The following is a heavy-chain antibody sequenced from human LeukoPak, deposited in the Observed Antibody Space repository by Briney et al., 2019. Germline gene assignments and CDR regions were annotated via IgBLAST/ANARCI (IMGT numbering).Heavy chain of an antibody. V-gene: IGHV4-59*08. CDR2: IYYSGST. CDR3: ARHKGGSSWPFDY. Sequence: SESLSLTCTVSRGSISSNYRSWVRQPPGKGLEWIGYIYYSGSTNYNPSLKSRFTMSLDTSKNQLSLKLTSVTAADTAVYYCARHKGGSSWPFDYWGQGTLVTVSS. J-gene: IGHJ4*02. D-gene: IGHD2-15*01. CDR1: RGSISSNY.